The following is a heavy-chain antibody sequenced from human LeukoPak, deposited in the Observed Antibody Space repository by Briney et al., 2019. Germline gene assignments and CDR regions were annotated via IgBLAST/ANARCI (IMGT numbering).Heavy chain of an antibody. J-gene: IGHJ4*02. CDR2: INHSGST. CDR3: ARGRRSPVHCSGGSCYSGFDY. CDR1: GGSFSGYY. Sequence: SETLSLTCAVYGGSFSGYYWSWIRQPPGKGLEWIGEINHSGSTNYNPSLKSRVTISVDTSKNQFPLKLSSVTAADTAVYYCARGRRSPVHCSGGSCYSGFDYWGQGTLVTVSS. D-gene: IGHD2-15*01. V-gene: IGHV4-34*01.